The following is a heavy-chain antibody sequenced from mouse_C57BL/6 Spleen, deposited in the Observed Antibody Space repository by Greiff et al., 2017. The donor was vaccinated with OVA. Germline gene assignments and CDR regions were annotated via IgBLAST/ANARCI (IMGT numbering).Heavy chain of an antibody. CDR1: GFTFRDFY. J-gene: IGHJ2*01. Sequence: EVKLMESGGGLVQSGRSLRLSCATSGFTFRDFYMEWVRQAPGKGLEWIAASRNKANDYTTEYSASVKGRFIVSRDTSQSILYLQMNALRAEDTAMYYCARDYGGFDYWGQGTTLTVSS. CDR2: SRNKANDYTT. D-gene: IGHD1-1*01. CDR3: ARDYGGFDY. V-gene: IGHV7-1*01.